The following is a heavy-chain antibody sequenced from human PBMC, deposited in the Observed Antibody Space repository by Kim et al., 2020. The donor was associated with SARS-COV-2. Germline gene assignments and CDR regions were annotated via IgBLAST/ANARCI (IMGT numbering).Heavy chain of an antibody. J-gene: IGHJ4*02. CDR2: INSDGSST. Sequence: GGSLRLSCAASGFTFSSYWMHWVRQAPGKGLVWVSRINSDGSSTRYADSVKGRFTISRDNAKNTLYLQMNSLRAEDTAVYYCVREWYYYDSSGYYYDGYFDYWGQGTLVTVSS. V-gene: IGHV3-74*01. D-gene: IGHD3-22*01. CDR3: VREWYYYDSSGYYYDGYFDY. CDR1: GFTFSSYW.